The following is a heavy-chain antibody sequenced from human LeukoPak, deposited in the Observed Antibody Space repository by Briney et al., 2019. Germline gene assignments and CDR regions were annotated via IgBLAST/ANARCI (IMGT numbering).Heavy chain of an antibody. Sequence: GGSLRLSCAASGFTFGSYWMSWVRQAPGKGLEWVANIKQDGSEKYYVDSVKGRFTISRDNAKNSLYLQMNSLRAEDTAVYYCAKGGLQPLDYWGQGTLVTVSS. D-gene: IGHD5-24*01. V-gene: IGHV3-7*03. CDR3: AKGGLQPLDY. CDR2: IKQDGSEK. CDR1: GFTFGSYW. J-gene: IGHJ4*02.